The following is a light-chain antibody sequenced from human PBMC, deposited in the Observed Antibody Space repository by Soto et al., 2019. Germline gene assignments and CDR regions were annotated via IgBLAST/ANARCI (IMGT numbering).Light chain of an antibody. CDR2: ASS. CDR1: QKINNF. CDR3: QQGHSTPYT. J-gene: IGKJ2*01. Sequence: DIPMTQSPSSLSASLGDRINVTCRASQKINNFLNWYQQKPGKAPKLLIYASSSLHGGVPSRFAGSGSGTDFTLTVSGVQPEDFATYFCQQGHSTPYTFGQGT. V-gene: IGKV1-39*01.